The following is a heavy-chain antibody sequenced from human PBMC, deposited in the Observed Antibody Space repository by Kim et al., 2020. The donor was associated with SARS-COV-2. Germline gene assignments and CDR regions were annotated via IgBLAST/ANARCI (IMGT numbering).Heavy chain of an antibody. CDR3: AKVKTEYGSGSYLDY. CDR1: GFTFSSYG. D-gene: IGHD3-10*01. CDR2: IWYDGSNK. V-gene: IGHV3-33*06. Sequence: GGSLRLSCAASGFTFSSYGMHWVRQAPGKGLEWVAVIWYDGSNKYYADSVKGRFTISRDNSKNTLYLQMNSLRAEDTAVYYCAKVKTEYGSGSYLDYWGQGTLVTVSS. J-gene: IGHJ4*02.